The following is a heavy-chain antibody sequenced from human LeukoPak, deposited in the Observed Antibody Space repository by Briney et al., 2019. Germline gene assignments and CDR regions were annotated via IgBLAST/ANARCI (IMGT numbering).Heavy chain of an antibody. J-gene: IGHJ4*02. CDR1: GGSISSNY. D-gene: IGHD6-13*01. CDR3: ARWTSSSWYRFDY. CDR2: IYTSGST. V-gene: IGHV4-4*07. Sequence: SETPSLTCTVSGGSISSNYWSWIRQPAGKGLEWIGRIYTSGSTSYNPSLESRVTMSVDTSKNQFSLNLRSVTAADTAVYYCARWTSSSWYRFDYWGQGTLVTVSS.